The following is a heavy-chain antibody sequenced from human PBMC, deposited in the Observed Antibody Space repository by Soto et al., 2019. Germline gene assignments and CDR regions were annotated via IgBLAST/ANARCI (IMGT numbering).Heavy chain of an antibody. D-gene: IGHD1-26*01. V-gene: IGHV3-74*01. J-gene: IGHJ3*01. CDR2: IHSDGSST. CDR1: GFTFSSYS. CDR3: ARGDRGAFDL. Sequence: PGESLKISCAASGFTFSSYSMNWVRQAPGKGLVWVSRIHSDGSSTTYADFVEGRFIISRDNARNTVDLQMNSVRVEDTAVYYCARGDRGAFDLWGQGTVVTVSS.